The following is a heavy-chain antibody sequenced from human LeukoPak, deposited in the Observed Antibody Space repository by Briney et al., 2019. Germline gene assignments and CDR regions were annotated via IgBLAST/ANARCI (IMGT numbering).Heavy chain of an antibody. V-gene: IGHV4-31*03. CDR1: GGSISSGGYY. CDR2: IYYSGST. Sequence: SETLSLTCTVSGGSISSGGYYWSWIRQHPGKGLEWIGYIYYSGSTYYNPSLKSRVTILVDTSKNQFSLKLSSVTAADTAVYYCANLPWHDYDDAFDIWGQGTMVTVSS. CDR3: ANLPWHDYDDAFDI. D-gene: IGHD4-17*01. J-gene: IGHJ3*02.